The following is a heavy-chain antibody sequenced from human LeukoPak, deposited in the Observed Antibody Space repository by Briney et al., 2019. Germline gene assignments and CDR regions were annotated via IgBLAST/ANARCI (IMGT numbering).Heavy chain of an antibody. CDR2: MTPRFGTG. Sequence: GASVKVSCKASGGTFNSKDITWVRQAPGQGLEWVGGMTPRFGTGNTAQKFQGRVTMTEDTSTDTAYMELSSLRSEDTAVYYCATEGNPYEGGFLEWSMIDWGQGTLVTVSS. J-gene: IGHJ4*02. CDR3: ATEGNPYEGGFLEWSMID. V-gene: IGHV1-69*06. CDR1: GGTFNSKD. D-gene: IGHD3-3*01.